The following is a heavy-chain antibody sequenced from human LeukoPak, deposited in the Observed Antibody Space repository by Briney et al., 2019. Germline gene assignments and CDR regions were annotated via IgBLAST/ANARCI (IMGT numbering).Heavy chain of an antibody. CDR2: INPNTGNP. V-gene: IGHV7-4-1*02. Sequence: ASVKVSCKASGGTFSSYAISWVRQAPGQGLEWMGWINPNTGNPTYAQGFTGRFVFSLDTSVSTTYLQISSLKAEDTAVYYCARAYQRLGGLSLPDYWGQGTLVTVSS. CDR1: GGTFSSYA. CDR3: ARAYQRLGGLSLPDY. D-gene: IGHD3-16*02. J-gene: IGHJ4*02.